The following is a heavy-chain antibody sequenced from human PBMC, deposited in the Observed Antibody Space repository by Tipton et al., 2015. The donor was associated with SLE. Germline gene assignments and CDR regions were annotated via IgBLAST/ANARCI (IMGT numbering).Heavy chain of an antibody. CDR3: ANSRFVPEAY. CDR2: ISSSSNTI. J-gene: IGHJ4*02. Sequence: SLRLSCAASGFTFSSYSMNWVRQAPGKGVEWVSYISSSSNTIYYADSVKGRFTISRDNAKNSLYLQMNSLRADDTAVYYCANSRFVPEAYWGQGTLVTVSS. D-gene: IGHD3-3*01. V-gene: IGHV3-48*01. CDR1: GFTFSSYS.